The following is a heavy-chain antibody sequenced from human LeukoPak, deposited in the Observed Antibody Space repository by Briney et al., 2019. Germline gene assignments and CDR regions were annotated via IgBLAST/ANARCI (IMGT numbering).Heavy chain of an antibody. V-gene: IGHV4-61*01. D-gene: IGHD3-9*01. CDR3: ARGYLYYFDY. CDR2: IYYSGST. Sequence: SETLSLTCTVSGGSISSSSYYWSWIRQPPGKGLEWIGYIYYSGSTNYNPSLKSRVTISLDTSKNQFSLKLSSVTAADTAVYYCARGYLYYFDYWGQGTLVTVSS. CDR1: GGSISSSSYY. J-gene: IGHJ4*02.